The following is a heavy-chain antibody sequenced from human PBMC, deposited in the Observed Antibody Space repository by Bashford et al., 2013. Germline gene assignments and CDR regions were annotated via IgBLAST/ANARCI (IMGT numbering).Heavy chain of an antibody. J-gene: IGHJ4*02. CDR2: ISDSGIT. D-gene: IGHD2-21*02. Sequence: SETLSLTCTVSGGSVRSRGDYWSWIRQPPGKGLEWIGYISGYISDSGITNYNPSLKSRVTISMDRPKNLFSLKLSSVTAADTAVYYCARDLYCGGDCYSYSDYWGQGTLVTVSS. CDR3: ARDLYCGGDCYSYSDY. V-gene: IGHV4-61*08. CDR1: GGSVRSRGDY.